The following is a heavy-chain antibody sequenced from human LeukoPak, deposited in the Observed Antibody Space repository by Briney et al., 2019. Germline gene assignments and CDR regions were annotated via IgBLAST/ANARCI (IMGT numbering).Heavy chain of an antibody. CDR3: ARVGYSGYGSRPVFNY. V-gene: IGHV1-3*04. J-gene: IGHJ4*02. CDR2: INTGNGNT. D-gene: IGHD5-12*01. CDR1: GYTFTSYA. Sequence: PGASVKVSCKASGYTFTSYAMHWVRQAPGQRLEWMGWINTGNGNTKYSQKFQGRVTITRATSASTAYMELSSLRSEDTAVYYCARVGYSGYGSRPVFNYWGQGTLVTVSS.